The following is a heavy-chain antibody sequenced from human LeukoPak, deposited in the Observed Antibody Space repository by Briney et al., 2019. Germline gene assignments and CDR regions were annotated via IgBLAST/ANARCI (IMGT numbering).Heavy chain of an antibody. CDR3: ARGGSSTTCDY. D-gene: IGHD2-2*01. CDR2: ISAYNGYT. CDR1: GYTFTSYG. Sequence: ASVKVSCKASGYTFTSYGITWVRQAPGQGLEWMGWISAYNGYTNYAQKLQGRVTMTTDTSTSTAYMELKTLRSGDTAVYFCARGGSSTTCDYWGQGTLVTVSS. J-gene: IGHJ4*02. V-gene: IGHV1-18*01.